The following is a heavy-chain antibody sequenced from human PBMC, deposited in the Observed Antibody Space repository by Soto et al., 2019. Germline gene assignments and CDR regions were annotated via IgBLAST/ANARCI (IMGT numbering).Heavy chain of an antibody. CDR1: GGSIFSSNW. CDR2: SSQSGST. CDR3: AIVPFRGSNWFDP. J-gene: IGHJ5*02. V-gene: IGHV4-4*02. D-gene: IGHD3-16*01. Sequence: QVQLQESGPGLVKPSGTLSLTCAVSGGSIFSSNWWSLVRQPPGKGLECIGESSQSGSTNYNPSLKSRVTLSLDRSKNHFYQKLSSGTAADTAVYYCAIVPFRGSNWFDPLGQGTLVTVSS.